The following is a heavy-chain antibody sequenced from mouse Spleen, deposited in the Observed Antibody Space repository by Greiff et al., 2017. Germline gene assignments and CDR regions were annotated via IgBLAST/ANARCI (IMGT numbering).Heavy chain of an antibody. CDR3: AKIALNWYYFDY. D-gene: IGHD4-1*01. CDR1: GFSLTSYG. CDR2: IWRGGST. Sequence: VQLQESGPSLVQPSQSLSITCTVSGFSLTSYGVHWVRQSPGKGLEWLGVIWRGGSTDYNAAFMSRLSITKDNSKSQVFFKMNSLQADDTAIYYCAKIALNWYYFDYWGQGTTLTVSS. V-gene: IGHV2-5-1*01. J-gene: IGHJ2*01.